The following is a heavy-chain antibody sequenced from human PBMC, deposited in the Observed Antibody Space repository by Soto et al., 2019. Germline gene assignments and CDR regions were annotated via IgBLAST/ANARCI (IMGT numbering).Heavy chain of an antibody. Sequence: PGGSLRLSCAASGFTFSSYSMNWVRQAPGKGLEWVSSISSSGDYIRYADSVKGRFTISRDNAKTSVYLQMNSLRAEDTAVYYCARVGCXGGSCSSRGDYYYGMDVWGQGTTVTVSS. CDR1: GFTFSSYS. CDR2: ISSSGDYI. J-gene: IGHJ6*02. D-gene: IGHD2-15*01. V-gene: IGHV3-21*01. CDR3: ARVGCXGGSCSSRGDYYYGMDV.